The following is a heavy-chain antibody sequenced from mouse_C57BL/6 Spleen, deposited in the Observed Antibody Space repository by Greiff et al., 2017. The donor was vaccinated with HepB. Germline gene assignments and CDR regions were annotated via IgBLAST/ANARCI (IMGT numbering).Heavy chain of an antibody. V-gene: IGHV5-12*01. Sequence: EVQLVESGGGLVQPGGSLKLSCAASGFTFSDYYMYWVRQTPEKRLEWVAYISNGGGSTYYPDTVKGRFTISRDNAKNTLYLQMSRLKSEDTAMYYCARGFYYYGSSYNYAMDYWGQGTSVTVSS. CDR1: GFTFSDYY. CDR3: ARGFYYYGSSYNYAMDY. J-gene: IGHJ4*01. D-gene: IGHD1-1*01. CDR2: ISNGGGST.